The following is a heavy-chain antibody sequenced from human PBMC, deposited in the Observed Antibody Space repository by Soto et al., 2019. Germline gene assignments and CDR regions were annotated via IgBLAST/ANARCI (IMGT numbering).Heavy chain of an antibody. CDR2: TNAGNGNT. CDR3: ASWDIAVAGID. CDR1: GYTFTSYA. J-gene: IGHJ4*02. V-gene: IGHV1-3*01. D-gene: IGHD6-19*01. Sequence: AASVKVSCKASGYTFTSYAMHWVRQAPGQRLEWMGSTNAGNGNTKYSQKFQGRVTITRDTSASTAYMELSSLRSEDTAVYYCASWDIAVAGIDWGQETLVTVSS.